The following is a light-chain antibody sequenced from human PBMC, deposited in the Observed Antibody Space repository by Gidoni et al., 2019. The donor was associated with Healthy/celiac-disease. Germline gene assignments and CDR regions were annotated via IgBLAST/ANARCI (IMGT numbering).Light chain of an antibody. V-gene: IGKV1-39*01. CDR3: QQSYSTPWT. CDR1: QSISSY. Sequence: DIQMTQSPYSLSASVGDRVTITCRASQSISSYLNWYQQKPGKAPKLLIYAASSLQSGVPSRFSGSGSGTAFTLTLSSLQPEDFATYSCQQSYSTPWTFGQGTKVEIK. CDR2: AAS. J-gene: IGKJ1*01.